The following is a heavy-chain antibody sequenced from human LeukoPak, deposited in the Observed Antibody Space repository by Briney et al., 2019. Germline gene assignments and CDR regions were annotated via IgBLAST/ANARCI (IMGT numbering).Heavy chain of an antibody. CDR2: IYYSGST. D-gene: IGHD1-26*01. CDR1: GGSISSGGYY. V-gene: IGHV4-31*03. CDR3: ARDYQKVDGFGMDV. Sequence: TLSLTCTVSGGSISSGGYYWSWIRQYPGKGLEWIWYIYYSGSTYYNPSLESRVTISADTPKNQFSLKLNSVTAADTAVYYCARDYQKVDGFGMDVWGQGTTVTVSS. J-gene: IGHJ6*02.